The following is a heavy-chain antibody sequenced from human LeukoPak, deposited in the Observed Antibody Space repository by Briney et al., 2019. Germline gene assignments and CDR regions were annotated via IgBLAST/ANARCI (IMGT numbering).Heavy chain of an antibody. D-gene: IGHD2-2*01. J-gene: IGHJ4*02. CDR2: IYTSGST. CDR3: ARGGIYCSSTSCNGYFDY. Sequence: KPSETLSLTCTVSGGSISSYYWSWIRQPAGKGLEWIGRIYTSGSTNYNPSLKSRVTMSVDTSKNQSSLKLSSVTAADTAVYYCARGGIYCSSTSCNGYFDYWGQGTLVTVSS. CDR1: GGSISSYY. V-gene: IGHV4-4*07.